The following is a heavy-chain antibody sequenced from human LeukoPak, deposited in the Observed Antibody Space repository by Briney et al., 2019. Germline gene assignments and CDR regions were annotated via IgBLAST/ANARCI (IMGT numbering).Heavy chain of an antibody. CDR3: ARGTLITPAFY. CDR2: ISSSGSTI. V-gene: IGHV3-48*01. J-gene: IGHJ4*02. D-gene: IGHD4-23*01. CDR1: GFTFSSYA. Sequence: GGSLRLSCAASGFTFSSYAMSWVRQAPGKGLEWVSYISSSGSTIYYADSVKGRFSISRDDAKNSLYLQMNSLRPEDTAVYYCARGTLITPAFYWGQGTLVTVSS.